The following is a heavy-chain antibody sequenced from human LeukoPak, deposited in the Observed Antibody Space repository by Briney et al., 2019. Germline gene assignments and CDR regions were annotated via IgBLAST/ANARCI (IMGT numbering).Heavy chain of an antibody. D-gene: IGHD2-2*01. CDR1: GDSVSSNSVT. CDR3: ARRLTQYDCFDP. V-gene: IGHV6-1*01. CDR2: THYRSTWYN. J-gene: IGHJ5*02. Sequence: SQTLSLTCAISGDSVSSNSVTWNWIRQSPSRGLEWLGRTHYRSTWYNDYAVSVRGRITVNPDTSKNQFPLHLNSVTPEDTAVYYCARRLTQYDCFDPWGQGILVTVSS.